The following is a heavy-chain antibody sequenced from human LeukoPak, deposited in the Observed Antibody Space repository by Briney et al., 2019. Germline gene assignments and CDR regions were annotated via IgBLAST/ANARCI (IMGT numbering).Heavy chain of an antibody. J-gene: IGHJ4*02. CDR2: ISSSSSYK. Sequence: GGSLRLSCAASGFTFSSYSMNWVRQAPGKGLEWVSSISSSSSYKYYADSVKGQFTISRDNAKNSLYLQMNSLRAEDTAVYFCARGPPDGSGSYYPGDYWGQGTLVTVSS. CDR3: ARGPPDGSGSYYPGDY. D-gene: IGHD3-10*01. CDR1: GFTFSSYS. V-gene: IGHV3-21*01.